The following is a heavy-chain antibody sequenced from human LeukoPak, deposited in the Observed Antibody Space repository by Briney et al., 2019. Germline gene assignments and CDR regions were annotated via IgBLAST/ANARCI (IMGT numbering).Heavy chain of an antibody. CDR1: GGSISSYY. CDR2: IYYSGST. CDR3: ARGPYYYDSSGYYLFDY. D-gene: IGHD3-22*01. J-gene: IGHJ4*02. Sequence: PSETLSLTCTVSGGSISSYYWSWIRQPLGKGLEWIGYIYYSGSTNYNPSLKSRVTISVDTSKNQFSLKLSSVTAADTAVYYCARGPYYYDSSGYYLFDYWGQGTLVTVSS. V-gene: IGHV4-59*01.